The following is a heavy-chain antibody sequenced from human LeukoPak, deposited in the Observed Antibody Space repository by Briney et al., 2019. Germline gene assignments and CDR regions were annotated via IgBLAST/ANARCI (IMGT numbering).Heavy chain of an antibody. CDR2: IRHDGSSK. D-gene: IGHD2-15*01. V-gene: IGHV3-30*02. CDR1: GFTFSGFG. J-gene: IGHJ3*02. CDR3: ARSARGHCSGGTCYADDFDI. Sequence: GGSLRLSCAASGFTFSGFGMHWVRQAPGKGLEWVSFIRHDGSSKYYADFVKGRFIISRDNSKNTLYLQMNSLRGEDTAIYYCARSARGHCSGGTCYADDFDIWGQGTMVTVSS.